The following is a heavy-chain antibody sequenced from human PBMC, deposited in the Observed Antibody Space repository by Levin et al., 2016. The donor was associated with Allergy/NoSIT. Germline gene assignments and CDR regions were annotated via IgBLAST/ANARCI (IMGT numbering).Heavy chain of an antibody. V-gene: IGHV1-18*01. CDR3: ARDASSRDYYGWGGWFDP. J-gene: IGHJ5*02. D-gene: IGHD3-10*01. Sequence: WVRQAPGQGLEWMGWISAYNGNTNYAQKLQGRVTMTTDTSTSTAYMELRSLRSDDTAVYYCARDASSRDYYGWGGWFDPWGQGTLVTVSS. CDR2: ISAYNGNT.